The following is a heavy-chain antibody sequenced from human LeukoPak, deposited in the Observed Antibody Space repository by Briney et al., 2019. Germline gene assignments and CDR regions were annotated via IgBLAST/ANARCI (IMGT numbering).Heavy chain of an antibody. CDR3: ARDPVIEAAARTFDY. CDR2: ISYDGSNR. CDR1: GFTFSSYA. Sequence: GGSLRLSCAASGFTFSSYAMHWVRQAPGKGLEWVAVISYDGSNRYYADSVKGRFTISRDNSKNTLYLQVNSLRAEDTAVYYCARDPVIEAAARTFDYWGQGTLATVS. J-gene: IGHJ4*02. V-gene: IGHV3-30-3*01. D-gene: IGHD6-13*01.